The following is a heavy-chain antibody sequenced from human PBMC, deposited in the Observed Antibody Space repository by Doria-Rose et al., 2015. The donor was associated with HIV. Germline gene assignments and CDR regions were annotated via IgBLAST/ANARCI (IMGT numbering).Heavy chain of an antibody. CDR3: AREGISGSADY. V-gene: IGHV1-46*01. J-gene: IGHJ4*02. D-gene: IGHD1-20*01. CDR2: INPSDGTA. CDR1: GYPLSSFY. Sequence: AFGYPLSSFYIHWVRQAAGQGLEWMGIINPSDGTASYGQRFQGRVTLTSDTSTGTVYMDLSSLRSDDTGVYYCAREGISGSADYWGQGTPVTVSP.